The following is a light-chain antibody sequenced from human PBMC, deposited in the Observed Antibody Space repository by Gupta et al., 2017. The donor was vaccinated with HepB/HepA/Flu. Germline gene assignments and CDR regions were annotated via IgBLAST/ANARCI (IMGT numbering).Light chain of an antibody. J-gene: IGLJ2*01. CDR2: DKN. Sequence: SSELTQDPAVSVALGQTVRITCQGDSLRSYYASWYQQKPGQAPVLVIYDKNNRPSGIPDRFSGSSSGNTASLTTTGAQAEDEADYYCNSRDSSGNHVVFGGGTKLTVL. CDR1: SLRSYY. V-gene: IGLV3-19*01. CDR3: NSRDSSGNHVV.